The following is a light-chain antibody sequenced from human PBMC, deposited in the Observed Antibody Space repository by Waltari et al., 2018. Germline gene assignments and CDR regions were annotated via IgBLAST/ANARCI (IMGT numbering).Light chain of an antibody. V-gene: IGLV2-14*03. CDR1: SSDIGGYNY. CDR2: DVS. Sequence: QSALTQPASVSGSPGQSITISCTGTSSDIGGYNYVSWYQQHPGKAPKLMIYDVSNRPSGVSKRFSGSKSGNTASLTISGLQVEDEADYYCSSYITSSTLELFGGGTSLTVL. CDR3: SSYITSSTLEL. J-gene: IGLJ2*01.